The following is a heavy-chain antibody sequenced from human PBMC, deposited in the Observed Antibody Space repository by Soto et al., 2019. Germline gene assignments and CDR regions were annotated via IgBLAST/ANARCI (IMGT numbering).Heavy chain of an antibody. J-gene: IGHJ4*02. CDR1: GGSSINIY. D-gene: IGHD3-10*01. CDR2: VLYSMAT. Sequence: PSDLLSVTSTVSGGSSINIYGILISQHHGKGLEWIGYVLYSMATHYNPSLKSRVNISVDTSKNQFSLTLTSGTAAETAVYSCARPKRRGVPGSSLESWGRGTLFTGSS. CDR3: ARPKRRGVPGSSLES. V-gene: IGHV4-59*07.